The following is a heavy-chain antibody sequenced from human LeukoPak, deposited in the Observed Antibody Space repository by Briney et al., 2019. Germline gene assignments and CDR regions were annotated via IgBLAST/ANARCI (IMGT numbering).Heavy chain of an antibody. CDR1: GGTFSSYA. Sequence: ASVKVSCKASGGTFSSYAISWVRQAPGQGLEWMGGIIPIFGTANYAQKFQGRVTITADKSTSTAYMELSSLRSEDTAVYYCARDARTSFGSYYWWFDPWGQGTLVTVSS. CDR3: ARDARTSFGSYYWWFDP. J-gene: IGHJ5*02. D-gene: IGHD1-26*01. CDR2: IIPIFGTA. V-gene: IGHV1-69*06.